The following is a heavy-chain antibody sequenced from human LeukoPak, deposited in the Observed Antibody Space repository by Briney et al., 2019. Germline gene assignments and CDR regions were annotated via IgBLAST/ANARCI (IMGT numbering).Heavy chain of an antibody. CDR1: GASLSGYY. Sequence: PSETLSLTCAVDGASLSGYYWSRIRQSPGKGLEWIGEIFHSGTTNYNPSLKSRVTMSVDTSKNHFSLKLSSVTAADTAVYYCARHARVAAHTNHLDYWGQGTLVTVSS. CDR3: ARHARVAAHTNHLDY. CDR2: IFHSGTT. J-gene: IGHJ4*02. D-gene: IGHD6-6*01. V-gene: IGHV4-34*12.